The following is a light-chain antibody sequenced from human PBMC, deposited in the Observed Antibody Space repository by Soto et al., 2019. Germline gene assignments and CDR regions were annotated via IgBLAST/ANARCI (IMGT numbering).Light chain of an antibody. CDR1: SSDVGVYNF. CDR2: EVT. J-gene: IGLJ1*01. Sequence: QSALTQPASVSGSPGQSVTISCTGSSSDVGVYNFVSWYQQHPAKAPKLMIYEVTNRPSGVSNHFSGSKSDNTASLTISGLQPEDEADYYCSSYTSSRNIVFATGTKLTVL. CDR3: SSYTSSRNIV. V-gene: IGLV2-14*01.